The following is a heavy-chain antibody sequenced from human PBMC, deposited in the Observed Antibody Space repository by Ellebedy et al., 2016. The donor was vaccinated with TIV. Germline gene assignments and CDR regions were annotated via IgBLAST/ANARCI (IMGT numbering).Heavy chain of an antibody. Sequence: MPSETLSLTCTVSGGSTSSSSYYWGWIRQPPGKGLEWIGSIHYSGSTDYSPSLKSRRTISVDTSKNQFSLKLSSVTAADTGVYYCARAWTRGYSYDYGMDVWGQGTTVTVSS. J-gene: IGHJ6*02. CDR3: ARAWTRGYSYDYGMDV. D-gene: IGHD5-18*01. CDR1: GGSTSSSSYY. CDR2: IHYSGST. V-gene: IGHV4-39*07.